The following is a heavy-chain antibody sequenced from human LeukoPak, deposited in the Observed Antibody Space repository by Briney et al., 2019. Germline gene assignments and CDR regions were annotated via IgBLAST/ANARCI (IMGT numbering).Heavy chain of an antibody. CDR1: GFTFSIYG. J-gene: IGHJ4*02. V-gene: IGHV3-33*01. D-gene: IGHD3-22*01. CDR2: IWYDGSNK. Sequence: GGSESLSCAASGFTFSIYGMQWARQAPGKGLMWVAVIWYDGSNKYYADSVKGRFTISRDNSKNTLYLQMNSLRAEDTAVDYCARGVTMIPHYDYWGQGTLVTVSS. CDR3: ARGVTMIPHYDY.